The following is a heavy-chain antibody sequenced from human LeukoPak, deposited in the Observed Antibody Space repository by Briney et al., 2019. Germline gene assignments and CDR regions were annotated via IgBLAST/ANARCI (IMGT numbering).Heavy chain of an antibody. CDR3: ARRTYYFDSSGYYYEH. CDR2: IYSGGST. D-gene: IGHD3-22*01. Sequence: GGSLRLSCAVSGFTVSSNYMNWVRQAPGKRLEWVSVIYSGGSTYYADSVKGRFTISRDNSKNTLYLQMNSLRAEDTAVYYCARRTYYFDSSGYYYEHWGQGTQVTVSS. V-gene: IGHV3-66*02. CDR1: GFTVSSNY. J-gene: IGHJ4*02.